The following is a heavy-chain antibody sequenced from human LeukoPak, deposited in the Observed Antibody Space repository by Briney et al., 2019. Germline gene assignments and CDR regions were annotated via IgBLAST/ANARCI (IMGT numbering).Heavy chain of an antibody. Sequence: GGSLRLSCAASGFTFSSYSMNWVRQAPGKGLEWVSYISSSSSTIYYADSVKGRFTISRDNAKNSLFLQMNSLRADDTAVYYCAREGAVAGHNWFDPWGQGTLVTVSS. D-gene: IGHD6-19*01. CDR1: GFTFSSYS. CDR3: AREGAVAGHNWFDP. CDR2: ISSSSSTI. J-gene: IGHJ5*02. V-gene: IGHV3-48*04.